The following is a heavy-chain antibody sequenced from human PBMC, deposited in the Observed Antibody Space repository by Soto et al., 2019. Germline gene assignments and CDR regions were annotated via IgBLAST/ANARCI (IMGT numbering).Heavy chain of an antibody. Sequence: GASVKVSCKASGGTFSSYAISWVRQAPGQGLEWMGGIIPIFGTANYAQKFQGRVTITADESTSTAYMELSSLRSEDTAVYYCARSITGTVSYYYGMDVWGQGTTVTVSS. CDR3: ARSITGTVSYYYGMDV. V-gene: IGHV1-69*13. CDR2: IIPIFGTA. J-gene: IGHJ6*02. CDR1: GGTFSSYA. D-gene: IGHD1-20*01.